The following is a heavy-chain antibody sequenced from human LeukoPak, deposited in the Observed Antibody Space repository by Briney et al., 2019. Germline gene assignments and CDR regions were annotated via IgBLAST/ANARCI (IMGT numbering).Heavy chain of an antibody. CDR2: ISGSGGST. D-gene: IGHD6-19*01. V-gene: IGHV3-23*01. Sequence: PGGSLRLSCAASGFTFSSYAMSWVRQAPGKGLEWVSAISGSGGSTYYADSVKGRFTISRDNSKNTLYLQMNSLRAEDTAVYYCAKGSSGWYRFNWFDPWGQGTLVTVSS. CDR1: GFTFSSYA. J-gene: IGHJ5*02. CDR3: AKGSSGWYRFNWFDP.